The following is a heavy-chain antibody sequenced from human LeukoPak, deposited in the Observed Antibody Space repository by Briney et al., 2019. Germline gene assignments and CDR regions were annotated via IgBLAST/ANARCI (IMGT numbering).Heavy chain of an antibody. Sequence: GGSLRLSCAASGFTFGSYAMNWVRQAPGKGLKWVSGVSAGGGTTYNADSVKGRFTISRDNSKNTLYLQMSSLRAEDTAVYYCAKDRREDGSGSYFFDWGQGTLLTVSS. V-gene: IGHV3-23*01. CDR3: AKDRREDGSGSYFFD. J-gene: IGHJ4*02. CDR1: GFTFGSYA. D-gene: IGHD3-10*01. CDR2: VSAGGGTT.